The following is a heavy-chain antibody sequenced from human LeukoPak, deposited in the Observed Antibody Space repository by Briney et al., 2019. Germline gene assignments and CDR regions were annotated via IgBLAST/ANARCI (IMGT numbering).Heavy chain of an antibody. CDR3: RGAGRITMVRGVMNGMDV. J-gene: IGHJ6*04. CDR2: ISCSGSTI. CDR1: GFTFSRYE. Sequence: PGGSLRLSCAASGFTFSRYEMNWVRQAPGKGLEWVSYISCSGSTIYYADSVKGRFTISRDNAKNSLYLQMNSLRAEDTAVYYCRGAGRITMVRGVMNGMDVWGKGTTVTVSS. D-gene: IGHD3-10*01. V-gene: IGHV3-48*03.